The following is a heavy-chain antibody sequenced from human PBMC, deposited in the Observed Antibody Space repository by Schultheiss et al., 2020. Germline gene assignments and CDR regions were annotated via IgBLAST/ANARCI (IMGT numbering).Heavy chain of an antibody. CDR2: IYTSGST. CDR3: ARAGRSVTTYFDY. CDR1: GGSISSSSYY. V-gene: IGHV4-61*02. Sequence: SETLSLTCTVSGGSISSSSYYWSWIRQPAGKGLEWIGRIYTSGSTNYNPSLKSRVTISVDTSKNQFSLKLSSVTAADTAVYYCARAGRSVTTYFDYWGQGTLVTVSS. J-gene: IGHJ4*02. D-gene: IGHD4-17*01.